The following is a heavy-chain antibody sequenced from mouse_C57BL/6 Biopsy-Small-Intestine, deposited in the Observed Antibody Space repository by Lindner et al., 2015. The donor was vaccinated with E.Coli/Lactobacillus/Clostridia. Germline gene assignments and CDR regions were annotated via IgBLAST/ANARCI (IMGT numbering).Heavy chain of an antibody. J-gene: IGHJ4*01. D-gene: IGHD2-5*01. CDR2: INPNNGGT. CDR3: AREDYYSNSDSYAMDY. V-gene: IGHV1-18*01. CDR1: GYTFTDYN. Sequence: VQLQESGPELVKPGASVKIPCKASGYTFTDYNMDWVKQSHGKSLEWIGDINPNNGGTIYNQKFKGKATLTVDKSSSTAYMELRSLTSEDTAVYYCAREDYYSNSDSYAMDYWGQGTSVTVSS.